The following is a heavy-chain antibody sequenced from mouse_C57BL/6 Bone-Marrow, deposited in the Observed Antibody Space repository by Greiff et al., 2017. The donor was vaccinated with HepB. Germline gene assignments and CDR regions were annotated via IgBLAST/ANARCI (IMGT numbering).Heavy chain of an antibody. J-gene: IGHJ4*01. Sequence: DVMLVESGGGLVKPGGSLKLSCAASGFTFSSYAMSWVRQTPEKRLEWVATISDGGSYTYYPDNVKGRFTISRDNAKNNLYLQMSHLKSEDTAMYYCARGRGKRDYYAMDYWGQGTSVTVSS. CDR1: GFTFSSYA. CDR3: ARGRGKRDYYAMDY. CDR2: ISDGGSYT. D-gene: IGHD2-1*01. V-gene: IGHV5-4*03.